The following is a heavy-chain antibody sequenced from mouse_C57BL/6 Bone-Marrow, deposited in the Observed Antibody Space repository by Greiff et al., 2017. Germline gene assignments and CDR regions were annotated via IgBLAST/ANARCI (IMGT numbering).Heavy chain of an antibody. D-gene: IGHD2-4*01. J-gene: IGHJ4*01. CDR2: INPNNGGT. CDR3: ARSVIYYDYGYYAMYY. CDR1: GYTFTDYY. V-gene: IGHV1-26*01. Sequence: EVQLQQSGPELVKPGASVKISCKASGYTFTDYYMNWVKQSHGKSLEWIGDINPNNGGTSYNQKFKGKATLTVDKSSSTAYMELRSLTSEDSAVYYCARSVIYYDYGYYAMYYWGQGTSVTVSS.